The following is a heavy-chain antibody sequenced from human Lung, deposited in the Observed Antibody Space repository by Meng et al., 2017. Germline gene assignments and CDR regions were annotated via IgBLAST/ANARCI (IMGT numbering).Heavy chain of an antibody. CDR1: GGSFSDYY. CDR3: ARGPTTMAHDFDY. Sequence: QWQLPQWCARLLTPSETLSLTGVVSGGSFSDYYWSWIRQRPGKGLDWIGEINHSGSTNYTPSLESRATISVDTSQNNLSLKLSSVTAADSAVYYCARGPTTMAHDFDYWGQGTLVTVSS. D-gene: IGHD4-11*01. V-gene: IGHV4-34*01. J-gene: IGHJ4*02. CDR2: INHSGST.